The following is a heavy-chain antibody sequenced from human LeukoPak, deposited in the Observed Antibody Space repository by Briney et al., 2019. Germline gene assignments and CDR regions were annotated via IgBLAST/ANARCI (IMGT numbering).Heavy chain of an antibody. J-gene: IGHJ6*02. CDR2: INPSGGST. D-gene: IGHD1-7*01. Sequence: ASVKVSCKASGYTFTSYFMHWVRQAPGQGLEWMGIINPSGGSTSYEQKFQGRVTMTRATSTSTVYMELSSLRSEDTAVYYCARVELNYGMDVWGQGTTVTVSS. CDR3: ARVELNYGMDV. CDR1: GYTFTSYF. V-gene: IGHV1-46*01.